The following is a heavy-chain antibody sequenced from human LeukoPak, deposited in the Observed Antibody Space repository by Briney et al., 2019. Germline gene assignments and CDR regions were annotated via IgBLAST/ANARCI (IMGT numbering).Heavy chain of an antibody. D-gene: IGHD5-18*01. CDR1: GYTFTSFD. CDR3: ATPTMRGPSYGYVRLLN. V-gene: IGHV1-8*03. CDR2: MNPSSGDT. J-gene: IGHJ4*02. Sequence: GASVRVSCKASGYTFTSFDINWVRQATGQGPEWMGWMNPSSGDTGYAQKFQGRVTFTRDTSTNTAYMVLSSLTSEDTAVYYCATPTMRGPSYGYVRLLNWGQGSLVTVSS.